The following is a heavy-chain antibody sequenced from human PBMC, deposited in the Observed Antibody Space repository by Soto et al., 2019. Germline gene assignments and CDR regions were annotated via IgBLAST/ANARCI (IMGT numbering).Heavy chain of an antibody. CDR1: GGSFSGYY. CDR2: INHSGST. V-gene: IGHV4-34*01. Sequence: SETLSLTCAVYGGSFSGYYWSWIRQPPGKGLEWIGEINHSGSTNYNPSLKSRVTISVDASKNQFSLKLSSVTAADTAVYYCARTYDSSGYYFDYWGQGTLVTVSS. CDR3: ARTYDSSGYYFDY. D-gene: IGHD3-22*01. J-gene: IGHJ4*02.